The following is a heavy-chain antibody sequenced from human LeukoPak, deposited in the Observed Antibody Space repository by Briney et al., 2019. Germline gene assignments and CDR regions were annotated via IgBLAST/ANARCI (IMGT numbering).Heavy chain of an antibody. Sequence: PGGSLRLSCAASGFTFSDSYVSWIRQAPEEGLDWLACISSSGHTIYYAESVRGRFTISRDNAKNSLYLQLNSLRPEDTAVYYCAQTGRNNYLDSWGQGTLVTVSS. CDR1: GFTFSDSY. V-gene: IGHV3-11*01. CDR3: AQTGRNNYLDS. CDR2: ISSSGHTI. D-gene: IGHD1-1*01. J-gene: IGHJ5*01.